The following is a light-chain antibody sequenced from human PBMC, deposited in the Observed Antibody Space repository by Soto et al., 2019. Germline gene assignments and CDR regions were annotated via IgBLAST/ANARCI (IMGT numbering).Light chain of an antibody. J-gene: IGKJ5*01. CDR1: QSISSS. CDR2: DAS. V-gene: IGKV3-11*01. Sequence: IVLTQSPTTLSLWPGETAVLSCRASQSISSSLSWYQQRPGQAPRLLIYDASNRAPGIPARFSGSGSGTVFTLTISSLEPEDVALYYCQQRSSWITFGQGTRLEIK. CDR3: QQRSSWIT.